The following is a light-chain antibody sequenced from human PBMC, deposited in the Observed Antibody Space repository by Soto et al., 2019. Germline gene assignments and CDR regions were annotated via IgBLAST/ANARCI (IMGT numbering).Light chain of an antibody. CDR2: EVS. V-gene: IGLV2-14*01. CDR1: SSDVGGYNY. CDR3: QSYDSSLSAL. J-gene: IGLJ1*01. Sequence: SVLTQPASVSGSPGQSITISCTGTSSDVGGYNYVSWYQQHPGKAPKLMIYEVSNRPSGVSNRFSGSKSGNTASLTISGLQAEDEADYYCQSYDSSLSALFGTGTKVTLL.